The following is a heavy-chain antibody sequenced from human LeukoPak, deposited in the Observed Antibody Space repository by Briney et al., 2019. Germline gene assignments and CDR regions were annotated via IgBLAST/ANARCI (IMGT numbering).Heavy chain of an antibody. J-gene: IGHJ3*02. CDR1: GGSISSPY. V-gene: IGHV4-59*11. CDR2: IYYGGST. Sequence: SETLSLTCTVSGGSISSPYWTWIRQPPGKGLEWIGYIYYGGSTDYNPSLKSRVTISVDTSKNQFSLKMSSVTAADTAVYYCARDLKLDGSSGYYAFDIWGQGTMVTVSS. D-gene: IGHD3-22*01. CDR3: ARDLKLDGSSGYYAFDI.